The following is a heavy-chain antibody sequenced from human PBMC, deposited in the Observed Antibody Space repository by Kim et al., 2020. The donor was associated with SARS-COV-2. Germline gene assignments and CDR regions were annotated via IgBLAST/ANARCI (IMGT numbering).Heavy chain of an antibody. Sequence: GGSLRLSCAASGFTFSSYSMNWVRQAPGKGLEWVSYISSSSSTIYYADSVKGRFTISRDNAKNSLYLQMNSLRDEDTAVYYCARGPRGCSSTSCSSADWFDPWGQGTLVTVSS. J-gene: IGHJ5*02. CDR2: ISSSSSTI. D-gene: IGHD2-2*01. CDR1: GFTFSSYS. V-gene: IGHV3-48*02. CDR3: ARGPRGCSSTSCSSADWFDP.